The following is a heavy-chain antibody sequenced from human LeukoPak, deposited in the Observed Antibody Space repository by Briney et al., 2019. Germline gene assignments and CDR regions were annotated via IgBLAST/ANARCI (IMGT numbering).Heavy chain of an antibody. Sequence: GGSLRLSCSASGFTFSRYAMHWVRQAPGKGLEYVSAISSNGGSTYYADSVKGRFTISRDNSRNTLHLQMSSLRVEDTAVYYCVKDSSSGSYFDYWGQGTLVTVSS. V-gene: IGHV3-64D*06. CDR1: GFTFSRYA. J-gene: IGHJ4*02. CDR3: VKDSSSGSYFDY. D-gene: IGHD3-10*01. CDR2: ISSNGGST.